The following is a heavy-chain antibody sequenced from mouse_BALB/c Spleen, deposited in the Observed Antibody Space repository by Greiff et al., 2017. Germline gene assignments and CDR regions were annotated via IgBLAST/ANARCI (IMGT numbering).Heavy chain of an antibody. V-gene: IGHV5-9-3*01. CDR3: ARQLDSSGYRFAY. D-gene: IGHD3-2*01. Sequence: DVKLVESGGGLVKPGGSLKLSCAASGFTFSSYAMSWVRQTPEKRLEWVATISSGGSYTYYPDSVKGRFTISRDNAKNTLYLQMSSLRSEDTAMYYCARQLDSSGYRFAYWGQGTLVTVSA. CDR2: ISSGGSYT. CDR1: GFTFSSYA. J-gene: IGHJ3*01.